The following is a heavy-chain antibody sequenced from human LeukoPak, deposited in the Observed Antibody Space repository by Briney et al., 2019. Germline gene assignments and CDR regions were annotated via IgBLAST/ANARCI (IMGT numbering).Heavy chain of an antibody. D-gene: IGHD6-13*01. Sequence: GGSLRLSCAASGFTFSSYAMQWVRQALGKGLEWVALISYDGNNKYYADSVKGRFTISRDNSKNTLYLQMNSLGAEDTAVYYCVRTWGSGYSAPPGDWGQGSLVTVSS. J-gene: IGHJ4*02. CDR2: ISYDGNNK. V-gene: IGHV3-30-3*01. CDR1: GFTFSSYA. CDR3: VRTWGSGYSAPPGD.